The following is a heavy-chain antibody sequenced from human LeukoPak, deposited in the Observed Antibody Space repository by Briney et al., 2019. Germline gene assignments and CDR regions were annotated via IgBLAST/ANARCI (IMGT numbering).Heavy chain of an antibody. J-gene: IGHJ4*02. CDR1: RINFNSYW. Sequence: GGSLRLSCAVSRINFNSYWMTWVRQAPGKRLEWVANIKQDGSETYYMDSVKGRFSISRDNAKNSLYLQMNSLRAEDTAVYYCARALSDFWTGYFFDSWGQGTLVTVSS. CDR2: IKQDGSET. V-gene: IGHV3-7*01. D-gene: IGHD3/OR15-3a*01. CDR3: ARALSDFWTGYFFDS.